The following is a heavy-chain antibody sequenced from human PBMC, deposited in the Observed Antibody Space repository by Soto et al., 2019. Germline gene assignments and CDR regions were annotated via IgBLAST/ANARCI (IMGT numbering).Heavy chain of an antibody. CDR3: ANGSHYVRASNRNYYFDS. Sequence: QLQLQESGPGLVKPSETLSLTCAVSGASITTNDYYWGWIRQPPGKGLEWIGSMYYDRSTYYSPYFRSRVTISADSSRNQFSLELRSVTAADTAAYYCANGSHYVRASNRNYYFDSWGQGTLVTVSS. CDR2: MYYDRST. CDR1: GASITTNDYY. V-gene: IGHV4-39*01. D-gene: IGHD3-16*02. J-gene: IGHJ4*02.